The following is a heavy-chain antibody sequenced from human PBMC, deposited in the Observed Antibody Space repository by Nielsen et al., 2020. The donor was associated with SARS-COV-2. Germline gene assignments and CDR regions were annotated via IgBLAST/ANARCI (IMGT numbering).Heavy chain of an antibody. CDR3: ARETIEHTSSFFDF. CDR2: ISYDGNNK. Sequence: GESPKISCAASGFTFRRSAMHWVRQAPGNGLEWVAIISYDGNNKYADSVKGRFTISRDNSKNTLYLEMTSLRAEDTAVYYCARETIEHTSSFFDFWGQGTLVTVSS. CDR1: GFTFRRSA. V-gene: IGHV3-30*04. D-gene: IGHD6-6*01. J-gene: IGHJ4*02.